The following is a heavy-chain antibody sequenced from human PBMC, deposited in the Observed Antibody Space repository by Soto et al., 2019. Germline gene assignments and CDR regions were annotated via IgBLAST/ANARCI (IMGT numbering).Heavy chain of an antibody. V-gene: IGHV1-69*13. CDR1: GDTDTNYV. CDR2: IFPKFGTT. J-gene: IGHJ6*02. Sequence: SVKVSCKASGDTDTNYVISWVRQAPGQGLEWMGGIFPKFGTTYSAQKLQDRLTITADESTSTVYMQLSSLRLDDTAVYYCEAEMTFGKLSVVWGQGTTVTVSS. D-gene: IGHD3-16*02. CDR3: EAEMTFGKLSVV.